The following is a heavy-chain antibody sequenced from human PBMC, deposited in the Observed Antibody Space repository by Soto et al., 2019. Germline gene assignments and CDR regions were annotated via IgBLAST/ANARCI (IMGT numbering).Heavy chain of an antibody. CDR1: GFTFSSYG. D-gene: IGHD3-3*01. Sequence: GGSLRLSCAASGFTFSSYGMHWVRQAPGKGLEWVAVIWYDGSSKYYADSVKGRFTISRDNSKNTLYLQMNSLRAEDTAVYYCARDQSPPYYDFWSGYYSLGGMDVWGQGTTVTVSS. V-gene: IGHV3-33*01. J-gene: IGHJ6*02. CDR2: IWYDGSSK. CDR3: ARDQSPPYYDFWSGYYSLGGMDV.